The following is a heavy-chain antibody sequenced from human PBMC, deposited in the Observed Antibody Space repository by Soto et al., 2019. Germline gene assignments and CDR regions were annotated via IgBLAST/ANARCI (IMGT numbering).Heavy chain of an antibody. J-gene: IGHJ5*02. CDR1: GASISGFY. CDR2: IYATGTT. Sequence: SETLSLTCTVSGASISGFYWSWIRKSAGKGLEWIGRIYATGTTDYNPSLKSRVMMSVDTSKKQFSLKLRSVTAADTAVYYCVRDGTKTLRDWFDPWGQGISVTVFS. CDR3: VRDGTKTLRDWFDP. V-gene: IGHV4-4*07. D-gene: IGHD1-1*01.